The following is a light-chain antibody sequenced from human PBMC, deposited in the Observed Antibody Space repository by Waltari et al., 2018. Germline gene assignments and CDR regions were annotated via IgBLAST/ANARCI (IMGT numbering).Light chain of an antibody. V-gene: IGKV3-15*01. Sequence: DIVLTHSPATLSVSPGERATLPGRASQNINTNLAWYQQRPGQSPRLLKYEASTRATGVPARFSGSGSGTEFTLTISSLQSEDFAVYSCQQYNSWPQTFGQGTKVEIK. CDR2: EAS. CDR1: QNINTN. J-gene: IGKJ1*01. CDR3: QQYNSWPQT.